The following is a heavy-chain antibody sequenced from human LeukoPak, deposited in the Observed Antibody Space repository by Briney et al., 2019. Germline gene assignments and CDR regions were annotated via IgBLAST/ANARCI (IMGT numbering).Heavy chain of an antibody. V-gene: IGHV5-51*01. CDR3: ARPPSSSWFHAFDI. Sequence: GESLKIFCKGSGYNFTNYWIAWVRQLPGKGLEWMGIIYPGDSDTRYSPSFQGQVTISADKSISTAYLQWSSLKASDTAMYYCARPPSSSWFHAFDIWGQGTMVTVSS. D-gene: IGHD6-13*01. CDR2: IYPGDSDT. CDR1: GYNFTNYW. J-gene: IGHJ3*02.